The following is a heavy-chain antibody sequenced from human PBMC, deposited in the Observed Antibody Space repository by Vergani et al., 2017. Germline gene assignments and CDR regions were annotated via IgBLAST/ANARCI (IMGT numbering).Heavy chain of an antibody. V-gene: IGHV3-48*04. Sequence: EVQLVESGGGLVQPGGSLRLSCAASGFTFSSYSMNWVRQAPGKGLEWVSYIRSSSSTIYYADSVKGRFTISRDNAKNSLYLQMNSLRAEDTAVYYCARLADYDILTGQNWFDPWGQGTLVTVSS. CDR1: GFTFSSYS. J-gene: IGHJ5*02. CDR3: ARLADYDILTGQNWFDP. CDR2: IRSSSSTI. D-gene: IGHD3-9*01.